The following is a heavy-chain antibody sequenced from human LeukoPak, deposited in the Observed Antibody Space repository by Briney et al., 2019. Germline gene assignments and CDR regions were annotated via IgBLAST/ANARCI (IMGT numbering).Heavy chain of an antibody. CDR1: GGSISSGSYY. D-gene: IGHD3-10*01. V-gene: IGHV4-61*10. CDR3: ARGWFGETFFDY. J-gene: IGHJ4*02. Sequence: PSETLSLTCTVSGGSISSGSYYWSWIRQPAGKGLEWIGYIYYSGSTNYNPSLKSRVTISVDTSKNQFSLKLSSVTAADTAVYYCARGWFGETFFDYWGQGTLVTVSS. CDR2: IYYSGST.